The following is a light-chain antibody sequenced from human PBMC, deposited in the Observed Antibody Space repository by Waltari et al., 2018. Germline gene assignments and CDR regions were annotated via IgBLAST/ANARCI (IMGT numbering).Light chain of an antibody. Sequence: ETVVTQSPATLSMSPGERATLSCRTSQSIGSSLAWYQQRPGQAPRLLIYRASTSATGIPDRFGGSGSETDFTLTISSLQSGDIAIYYCQQYNNWPPGTFGQGTKVEI. V-gene: IGKV3-15*01. CDR2: RAS. J-gene: IGKJ1*01. CDR3: QQYNNWPPGT. CDR1: QSIGSS.